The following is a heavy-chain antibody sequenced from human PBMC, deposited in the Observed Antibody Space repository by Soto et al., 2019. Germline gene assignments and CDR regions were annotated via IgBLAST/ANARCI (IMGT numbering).Heavy chain of an antibody. V-gene: IGHV1-18*01. Sequence: QVQLVQSGDEVKEPGASVKVSCKASGYTFTTYGISWVRQAPGQGLEWMGWISAYNGDTKYAQNVQDRVSMTTDTPTSTAYMELRSLRSDDTAVYYCAREGSWPYYYYGMDVWGQGTTVTVSS. CDR1: GYTFTTYG. CDR2: ISAYNGDT. D-gene: IGHD6-13*01. J-gene: IGHJ6*02. CDR3: AREGSWPYYYYGMDV.